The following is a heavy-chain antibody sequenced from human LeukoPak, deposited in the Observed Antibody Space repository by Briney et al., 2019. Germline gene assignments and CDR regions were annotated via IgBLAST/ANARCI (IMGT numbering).Heavy chain of an antibody. CDR2: IYYSGST. Sequence: SETLSLTCTVSGGSISSGDYYWSWIRQPPGKGLEWIGYIYYSGSTYYNPSLKSRVTISVDTSKNQFSLKLSSVTAADTAVYYCGSAPPRALVEEYYFDYWGEGTLVTVSS. J-gene: IGHJ4*02. V-gene: IGHV4-30-4*01. CDR3: GSAPPRALVEEYYFDY. D-gene: IGHD2-2*01. CDR1: GGSISSGDYY.